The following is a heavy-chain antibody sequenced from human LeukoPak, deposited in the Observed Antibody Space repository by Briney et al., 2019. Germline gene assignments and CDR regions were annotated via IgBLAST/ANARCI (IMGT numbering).Heavy chain of an antibody. D-gene: IGHD3-16*01. CDR2: IIPILGIA. J-gene: IGHJ6*02. V-gene: IGHV1-69*04. CDR3: AAGGAPPGYYYYGMDV. Sequence: SVKVSCKASGGTFSSYAISWVRQAPGQGLEWMGRIIPILGIANYAQKFQGRVMITADKSTSTAYMELSSLRSDDTAVYYCAAGGAPPGYYYYGMDVWGQGTTVTVSS. CDR1: GGTFSSYA.